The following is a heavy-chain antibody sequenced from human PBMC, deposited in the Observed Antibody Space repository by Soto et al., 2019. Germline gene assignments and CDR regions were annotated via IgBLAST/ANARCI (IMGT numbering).Heavy chain of an antibody. CDR3: TRGARGEWYLDL. CDR1: GFTFSDYW. CDR2: LNSGGSST. V-gene: IGHV3-74*01. D-gene: IGHD3-16*01. J-gene: IGHJ2*01. Sequence: EVQLVESGGGLVQPGGSLRLSCAASGFTFSDYWMHWVRQAPGKGLVWVSRLNSGGSSTNYADSVKGRFTISRDNAKNTVHLQMNSLRAEDTAMYYCTRGARGEWYLDLWGRGTLVTVSS.